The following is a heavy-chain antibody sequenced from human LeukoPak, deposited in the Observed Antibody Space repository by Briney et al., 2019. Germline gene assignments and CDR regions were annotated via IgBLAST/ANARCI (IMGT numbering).Heavy chain of an antibody. V-gene: IGHV3-30*18. Sequence: PGGSLRLSCAASGFTFTTFGIHRVRQAPGKGLEWVAAISPHGDIEYYTDSVKGRFTISRDNSKNMIYLQMNSLRGEDSAVYYCAKINNNDDYWSQGNLVTVSS. D-gene: IGHD1/OR15-1a*01. CDR1: GFTFTTFG. CDR2: ISPHGDIE. CDR3: AKINNNDDY. J-gene: IGHJ4*02.